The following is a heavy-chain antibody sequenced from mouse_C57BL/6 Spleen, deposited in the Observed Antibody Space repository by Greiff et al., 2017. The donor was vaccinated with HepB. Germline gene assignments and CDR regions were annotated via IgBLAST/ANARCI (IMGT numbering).Heavy chain of an antibody. Sequence: VQLQQSGPELVKPGASVKMSCKASGYTFTDYNMHWVKQSHGKSLEWIGYINPNNGGTSYNQKFKGKATLTVNKSSSTAYMELRSLTSEDSAVYYCARDGSSSYWYFDDWGTGTTVTVSS. V-gene: IGHV1-22*01. CDR3: ARDGSSSYWYFDD. CDR2: INPNNGGT. J-gene: IGHJ1*03. CDR1: GYTFTDYN. D-gene: IGHD1-1*01.